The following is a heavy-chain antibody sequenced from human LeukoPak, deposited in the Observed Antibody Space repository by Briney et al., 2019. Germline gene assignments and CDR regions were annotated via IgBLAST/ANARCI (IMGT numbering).Heavy chain of an antibody. Sequence: ASVKVSCKASGYTFTGYYMHWVRQAPGQGLEWMGWINPNSGGTNYAQEFQGRVTMTRDTSISTAYMELSRLRSDDTAVYYCARDRYYDSSGYYGGAFDIWGQGTMVTVSS. CDR2: INPNSGGT. D-gene: IGHD3-22*01. V-gene: IGHV1-2*02. CDR3: ARDRYYDSSGYYGGAFDI. J-gene: IGHJ3*02. CDR1: GYTFTGYY.